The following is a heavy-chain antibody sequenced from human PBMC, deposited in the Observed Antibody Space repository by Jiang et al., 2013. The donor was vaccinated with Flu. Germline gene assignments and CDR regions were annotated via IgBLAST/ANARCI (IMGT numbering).Heavy chain of an antibody. CDR1: GFTFSNAW. CDR2: IKSKTDGETI. Sequence: VQLLESGGGLVKPGGSLRLSCTASGFTFSNAWMSWVRQAPGKGLEWVGRIKSKTDGETIGYAAPVKGRFTISRDDSKNTLYLHMNSLKTEDTALYYCTTDESFWGQGTLVTVSS. V-gene: IGHV3-15*01. J-gene: IGHJ4*02. CDR3: TTDESF.